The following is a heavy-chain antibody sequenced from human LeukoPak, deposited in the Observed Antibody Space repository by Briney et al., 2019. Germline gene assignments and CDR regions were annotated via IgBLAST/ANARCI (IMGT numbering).Heavy chain of an antibody. J-gene: IGHJ4*02. CDR3: ARGGTLITIFGVVINRPTTFDY. CDR2: INPSGGST. Sequence: ASVKVSCKASGYTFTSYYMHWVRRAPGQGLEWMGIINPSGGSTSYAQKFQGRVTMTRDTSTSTVYMELSSLRSEDTAVYYCARGGTLITIFGVVINRPTTFDYWGQGTLVTVSS. D-gene: IGHD3-3*01. CDR1: GYTFTSYY. V-gene: IGHV1-46*01.